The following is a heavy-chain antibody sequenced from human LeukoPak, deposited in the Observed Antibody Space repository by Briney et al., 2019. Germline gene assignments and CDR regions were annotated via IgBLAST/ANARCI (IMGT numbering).Heavy chain of an antibody. CDR3: ARVLIAVVGRLVDY. CDR2: ISSSSSYI. J-gene: IGHJ4*02. D-gene: IGHD6-19*01. CDR1: GFTFSSYS. Sequence: PGGSLRLSCAASGFTFSSYSMDWVRQAPGKGLEWVSSISSSSSYIYYTDSVKGRFTMSRDNAKNSLYLQMNSLRAEDTAVYYCARVLIAVVGRLVDYWGQGTLVTVSS. V-gene: IGHV3-21*01.